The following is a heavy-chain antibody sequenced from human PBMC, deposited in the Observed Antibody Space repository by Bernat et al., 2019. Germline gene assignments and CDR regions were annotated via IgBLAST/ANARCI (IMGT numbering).Heavy chain of an antibody. CDR1: GFTFSSYG. J-gene: IGHJ4*01. D-gene: IGHD3-22*01. CDR3: DKGRKTYYYDSSGYREPKYYFDY. Sequence: QVQLVESGGGVVQPGRSLRLSCAASGFTFSSYGMHLVRQAPGKGLEWVAVISYDGSNKYYADSVKCRFTISRDNSKNTLYLQMNSMRAEDTAVYYCDKGRKTYYYDSSGYREPKYYFDYWGQGTLVTVSS. CDR2: ISYDGSNK. V-gene: IGHV3-30*18.